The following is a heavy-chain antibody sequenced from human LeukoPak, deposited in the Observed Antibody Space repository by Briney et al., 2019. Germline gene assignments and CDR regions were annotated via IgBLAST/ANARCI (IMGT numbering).Heavy chain of an antibody. Sequence: SETLSLTCTVSGYSISSGYYWGWIRQPPGKGLEWIGSIYHSGSTYYNPSLKSRVTISVDTSKNQFSLKLSSVTAADTAVYYCARAERKTNWFDPWGQGTLVTVSS. CDR1: GYSISSGYY. CDR3: ARAERKTNWFDP. V-gene: IGHV4-38-2*02. J-gene: IGHJ5*02. D-gene: IGHD1-1*01. CDR2: IYHSGST.